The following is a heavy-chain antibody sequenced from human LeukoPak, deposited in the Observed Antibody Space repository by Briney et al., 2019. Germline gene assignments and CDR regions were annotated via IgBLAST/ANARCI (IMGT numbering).Heavy chain of an antibody. CDR2: IRYDGSNK. V-gene: IGHV3-30*02. D-gene: IGHD4-17*01. J-gene: IGHJ4*02. Sequence: GGSLRLSCAASGFTFSSYGMHWVRQAPGKGLEWVAFIRYDGSNKYYADSVKGRFTISRDNSKNTLYLQMNSLRAEDTAVYYCAKDRGLLKYYGDYTYYFDYWGQGTLVTVSS. CDR1: GFTFSSYG. CDR3: AKDRGLLKYYGDYTYYFDY.